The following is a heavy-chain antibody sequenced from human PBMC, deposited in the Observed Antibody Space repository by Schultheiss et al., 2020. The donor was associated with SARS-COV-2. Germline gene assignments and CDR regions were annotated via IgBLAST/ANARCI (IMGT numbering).Heavy chain of an antibody. V-gene: IGHV4-61*08. CDR1: GGSISSGDYY. CDR3: ARDGSSYYDFWSGLGGMDV. CDR2: IYYSGST. Sequence: SETLSLTCTVSGGSISSGDYYWSWIRQPPGKGLEWIGYIYYSGSTNYNPSLKSRVTISVDTSKNQFSLKLSSVTAADTAVYYCARDGSSYYDFWSGLGGMDVWGQGTTVTVSS. D-gene: IGHD3-3*01. J-gene: IGHJ6*02.